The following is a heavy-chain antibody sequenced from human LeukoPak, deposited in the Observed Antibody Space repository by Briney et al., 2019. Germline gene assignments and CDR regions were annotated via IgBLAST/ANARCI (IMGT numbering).Heavy chain of an antibody. CDR1: GGSISSYYW. CDR2: IDWDDDK. V-gene: IGHV2-70*11. D-gene: IGHD3-22*01. Sequence: TLSLTCTVSGGSISSYYWSWIRQPPGKALEWLARIDWDDDKYYSTSLKTRLTISKDTSKNQVVLTMTNMDPVDTATYYCAREFGTMTNDYWGQGTLVTVSS. J-gene: IGHJ4*02. CDR3: AREFGTMTNDY.